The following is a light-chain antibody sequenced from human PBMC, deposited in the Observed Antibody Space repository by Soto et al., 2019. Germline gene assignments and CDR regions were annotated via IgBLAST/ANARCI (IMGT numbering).Light chain of an antibody. V-gene: IGKV3-20*01. Sequence: EIVLTQSPGTLSLSPGERATLSCRASQSVSSNYLAWYQQKPGQAPRLLIYGVFNRATGIPDRFSGSGSGTDFTLTISRLESEDFAVYYCQQYGSSRRTFGQGTKVDIK. CDR1: QSVSSNY. J-gene: IGKJ1*01. CDR2: GVF. CDR3: QQYGSSRRT.